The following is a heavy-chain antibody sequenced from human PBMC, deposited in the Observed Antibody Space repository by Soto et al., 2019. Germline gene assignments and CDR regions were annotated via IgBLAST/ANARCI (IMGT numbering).Heavy chain of an antibody. J-gene: IGHJ6*02. Sequence: SVKVSCKASGGTFSSYAISWVRQAPGQGLEWMGGIIPIFGTANYAQRFQGRVTNTADESTSTAYMELSSLRSEDTAVYYCARDLWGLWFNYYYCYGMDVWAQGTSVTVSS. D-gene: IGHD3-10*01. CDR1: GGTFSSYA. CDR3: ARDLWGLWFNYYYCYGMDV. CDR2: IIPIFGTA. V-gene: IGHV1-69*13.